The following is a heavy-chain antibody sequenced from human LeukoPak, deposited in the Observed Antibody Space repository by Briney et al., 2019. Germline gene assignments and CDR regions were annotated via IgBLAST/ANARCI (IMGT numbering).Heavy chain of an antibody. V-gene: IGHV4-4*07. CDR3: ARLKYYDSTGYSPGYYMDV. CDR2: IYVTGST. D-gene: IGHD3-22*01. Sequence: SETLSLTCTVSGGSIINYYWSWIRQPAGTGLEWVGRIYVTGSTIYNPSLQSRLSMSVDTSKNQFSLRLTSVTAADTAVYYCARLKYYDSTGYSPGYYMDVWGKGITVTVSS. J-gene: IGHJ6*03. CDR1: GGSIINYY.